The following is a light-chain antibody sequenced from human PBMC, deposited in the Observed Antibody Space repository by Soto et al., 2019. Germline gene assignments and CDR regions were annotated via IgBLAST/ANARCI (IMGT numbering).Light chain of an antibody. V-gene: IGLV2-14*01. CDR1: TSDVGGYNY. Sequence: QSALTQPVSVSGPPGQSITISCTGTTSDVGGYNYVSWYQQHPGKVPKLLIHEVSNRPSGVSNRFSGSKSGNTASLTISGLQAEDKADYYCLSKTSSISYVFGTGTKVTVL. J-gene: IGLJ1*01. CDR3: LSKTSSISYV. CDR2: EVS.